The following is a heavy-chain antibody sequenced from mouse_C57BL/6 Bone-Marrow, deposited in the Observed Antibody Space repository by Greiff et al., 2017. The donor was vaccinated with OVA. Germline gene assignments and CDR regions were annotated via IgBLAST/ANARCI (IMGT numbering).Heavy chain of an antibody. V-gene: IGHV14-4*01. CDR3: TTLDGYLFAY. Sequence: LVESGAELVRPGASVKLSCTASGFNIKDDYMHWVKQRPEQGLEWIGWIDPENGDTEYASKFQGKATITADTSSNTAYLQLSSLTSEDTAVYYCTTLDGYLFAYWGQGTLVTVSA. CDR1: GFNIKDDY. J-gene: IGHJ3*01. D-gene: IGHD2-3*01. CDR2: IDPENGDT.